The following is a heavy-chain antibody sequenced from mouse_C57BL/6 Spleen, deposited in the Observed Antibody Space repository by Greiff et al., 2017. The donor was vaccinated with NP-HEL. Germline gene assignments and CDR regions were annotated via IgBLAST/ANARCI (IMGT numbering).Heavy chain of an antibody. CDR2: IYPGDGDT. Sequence: QVQLQQSGPELVKPGASVKISCKASGYAFSSSWMNWVKQRPGKGLEWIGRIYPGDGDTNYNGKFKGKATLTADKSSSTAYMQLSSLTSEDSAVYFCAREGGNYVNYAMDYWGQGTSVTVSS. J-gene: IGHJ4*01. V-gene: IGHV1-82*01. CDR1: GYAFSSSW. D-gene: IGHD2-1*01. CDR3: AREGGNYVNYAMDY.